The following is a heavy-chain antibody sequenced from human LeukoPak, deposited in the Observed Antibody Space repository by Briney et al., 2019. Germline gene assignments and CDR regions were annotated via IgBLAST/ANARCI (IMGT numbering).Heavy chain of an antibody. Sequence: SVKVSCKASGGTFSSYAISWVQQAPGQGLEWMGGIIPIFGTANYAQKFQGRVTITADESTSTAYMELSSLRSEDTAVYYCARVGKGYYLYYFDYWGQGTLVTVSS. D-gene: IGHD3-22*01. CDR3: ARVGKGYYLYYFDY. J-gene: IGHJ4*02. CDR1: GGTFSSYA. V-gene: IGHV1-69*13. CDR2: IIPIFGTA.